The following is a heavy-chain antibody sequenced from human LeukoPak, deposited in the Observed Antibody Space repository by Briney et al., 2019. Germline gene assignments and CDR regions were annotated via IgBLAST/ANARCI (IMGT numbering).Heavy chain of an antibody. J-gene: IGHJ4*02. CDR1: GYTLTELS. D-gene: IGHD6-19*01. V-gene: IGHV1-24*01. Sequence: PGASVKVSCKVSGYTLTELSMHWVRQAPGKGLEWMGGFDPEDGETIYAQKFQGRVTMTEDTSTDTAYMELSSLRYEDTAVYYCAMGYSSGWYRGALDYWGQGTLVTVSS. CDR2: FDPEDGET. CDR3: AMGYSSGWYRGALDY.